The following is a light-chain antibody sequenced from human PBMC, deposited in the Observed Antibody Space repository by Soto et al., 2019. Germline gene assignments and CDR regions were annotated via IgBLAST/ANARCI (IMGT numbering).Light chain of an antibody. Sequence: EIVMTQSPATLSVYPGERATLSCRASQSVSSYLAWYQQKPGQAPRLLIYDASNRATGIPARFSGSGSGTDFTLTISRLEPEDFAVYYCHQYDSWTFGQGTKVDIK. CDR3: HQYDSWT. J-gene: IGKJ1*01. V-gene: IGKV3D-15*01. CDR1: QSVSSY. CDR2: DAS.